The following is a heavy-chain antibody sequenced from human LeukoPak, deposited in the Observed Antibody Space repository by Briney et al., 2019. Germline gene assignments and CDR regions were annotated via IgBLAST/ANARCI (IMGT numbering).Heavy chain of an antibody. CDR2: ISDSSSYT. Sequence: SGGSLRLSCSASGFTFSDYSMSWIRQAPGKGLEWISYISDSSSYTSYADSVKGRFTISRDNAKNSLYLQMNSLRADDTAVYFCSRCQYNSSPYYWGQGTLVTVSS. CDR1: GFTFSDYS. V-gene: IGHV3-11*03. CDR3: SRCQYNSSPYY. D-gene: IGHD6-13*01. J-gene: IGHJ4*02.